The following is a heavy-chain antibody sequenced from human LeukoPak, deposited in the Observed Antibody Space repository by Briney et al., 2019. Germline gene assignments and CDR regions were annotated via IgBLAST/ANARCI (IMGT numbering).Heavy chain of an antibody. J-gene: IGHJ6*03. Sequence: SETLSLTCTVSGYSINSGYYWVWIRQPPGKGLEWIGSIYRSGSTNYNPSLKSRVTISVDTSKNQFSLKVSSVTAADTAVYYCARDETYSSDWQSNHYYYYMDVWGKGTTVTVSS. D-gene: IGHD6-19*01. CDR3: ARDETYSSDWQSNHYYYYMDV. CDR2: IYRSGST. CDR1: GYSINSGYY. V-gene: IGHV4-38-2*02.